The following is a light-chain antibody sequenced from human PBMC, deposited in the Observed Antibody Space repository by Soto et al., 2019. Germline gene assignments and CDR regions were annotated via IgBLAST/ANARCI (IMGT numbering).Light chain of an antibody. Sequence: DIQMTQSPSSLSASVGDRVTITCRASQGIRNDLGWYQQKPGKAPNLLIYDASNLETGVPSRFSGSGSGTDFTFTISSLQPEDVATYYCQQYDSVPLYTFGQGTKLEIK. J-gene: IGKJ2*01. CDR2: DAS. CDR3: QQYDSVPLYT. V-gene: IGKV1-33*01. CDR1: QGIRND.